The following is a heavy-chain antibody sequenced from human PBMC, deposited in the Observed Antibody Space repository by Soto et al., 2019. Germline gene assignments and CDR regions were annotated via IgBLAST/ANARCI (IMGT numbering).Heavy chain of an antibody. CDR1: GYTFTSYG. Sequence: ASVKVSCKASGYTFTSYGISWVRQAPGQGLEWMGWISAYNGNTNYAQKLQGRVTMTTDTSTSTAYMELRSLRSDDTAVYYCATTPYCSSTSCLTYYFDYWGQGALVTVSS. V-gene: IGHV1-18*01. D-gene: IGHD2-2*01. CDR2: ISAYNGNT. CDR3: ATTPYCSSTSCLTYYFDY. J-gene: IGHJ4*02.